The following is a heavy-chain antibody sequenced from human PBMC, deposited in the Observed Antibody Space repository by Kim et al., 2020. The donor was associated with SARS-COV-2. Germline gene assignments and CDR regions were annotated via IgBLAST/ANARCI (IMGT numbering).Heavy chain of an antibody. D-gene: IGHD6-13*01. J-gene: IGHJ6*02. CDR3: AKVLAAADNLLYYYYYGMDV. CDR1: GFTFSSYA. CDR2: ISGSGGST. Sequence: GGSLRLSCAASGFTFSSYAMSWVRQAPGKGLEWVSAISGSGGSTYYADSVKGRFTISRDNSKNTLYLQMNSLRAEDTAVYYCAKVLAAADNLLYYYYYGMDVWGQGTTVTVSS. V-gene: IGHV3-23*01.